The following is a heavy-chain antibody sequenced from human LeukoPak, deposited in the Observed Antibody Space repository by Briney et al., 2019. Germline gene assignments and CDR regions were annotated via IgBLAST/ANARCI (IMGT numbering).Heavy chain of an antibody. V-gene: IGHV3-66*01. CDR3: ARDSSGWYYFDY. J-gene: IGHJ4*02. D-gene: IGHD6-19*01. Sequence: GGSLRLSCAASGFTVSSNYMSWVRQTPGKGLEWVSVIYSGGSTYYADSVKGRFTISRDNSKNTLYLQMNSLRAEDTAVYYCARDSSGWYYFDYWGQGTLVTVSS. CDR2: IYSGGST. CDR1: GFTVSSNY.